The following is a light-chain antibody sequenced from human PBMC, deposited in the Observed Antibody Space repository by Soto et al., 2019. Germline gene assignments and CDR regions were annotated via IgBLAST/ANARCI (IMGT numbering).Light chain of an antibody. CDR1: QSVSSN. CDR3: QQYNNWPPTYT. V-gene: IGKV3-15*01. Sequence: EIVMTQSPATLSVSPGERATLSCRASQSVSSNLPWYQRKPGQAPGLLIYGASTRATGIPARFSGSGSGTEFTLTISSLQSEDFAVYYCQQYNNWPPTYTFGQGTKLEIK. CDR2: GAS. J-gene: IGKJ2*01.